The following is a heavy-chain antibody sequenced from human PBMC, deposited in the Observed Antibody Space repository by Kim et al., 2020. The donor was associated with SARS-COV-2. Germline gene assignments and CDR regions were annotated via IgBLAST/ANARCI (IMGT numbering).Heavy chain of an antibody. CDR3: ARVRGTWIHVRFDS. Sequence: GGSLRLSCAASGFTFSSYWMRWVRQAPGKGLVWVSRINQDGTSKNYADSVKGRFTISRDNTKNTVFLQMNSLTGEDTAVYYCARVRGTWIHVRFDSWGQGTLRTVSS. V-gene: IGHV3-7*01. J-gene: IGHJ4*02. CDR2: INQDGTSK. CDR1: GFTFSSYW. D-gene: IGHD5-18*01.